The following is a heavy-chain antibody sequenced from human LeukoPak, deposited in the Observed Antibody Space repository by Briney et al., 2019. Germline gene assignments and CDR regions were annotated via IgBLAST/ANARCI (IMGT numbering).Heavy chain of an antibody. CDR1: GYSFTSYW. Sequence: PGESLKISCKGSGYSFTSYWISWVRQMPGKGPEWMGNIDPSDSYTNYSPSFQGHVTISADKSISTAYLQWTSLKASDTAMYYCARWLRSTADAYWGQGTLVTVSS. D-gene: IGHD2-21*02. V-gene: IGHV5-10-1*01. CDR3: ARWLRSTADAY. CDR2: IDPSDSYT. J-gene: IGHJ4*02.